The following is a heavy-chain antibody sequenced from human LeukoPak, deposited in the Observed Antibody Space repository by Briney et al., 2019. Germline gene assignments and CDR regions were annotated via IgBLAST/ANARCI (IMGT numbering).Heavy chain of an antibody. CDR3: ARDMAPRGYCSGGSCFPGAFDI. Sequence: GGSLRLSCAASGFTFSSYSMNWVRQAPGKGLEWVSSISSSSSYIYYADSVKGRFTISRDNAKNSLYLQTNSLRAEDTAVYYCARDMAPRGYCSGGSCFPGAFDIWGQGTMVTVSS. CDR1: GFTFSSYS. CDR2: ISSSSSYI. J-gene: IGHJ3*02. V-gene: IGHV3-21*01. D-gene: IGHD2-15*01.